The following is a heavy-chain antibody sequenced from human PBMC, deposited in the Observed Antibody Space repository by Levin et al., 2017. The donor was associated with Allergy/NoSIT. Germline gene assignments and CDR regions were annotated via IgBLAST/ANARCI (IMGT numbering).Heavy chain of an antibody. V-gene: IGHV3-23*01. CDR3: AKKKNWNSLFFDY. CDR1: GFTFSSYA. Sequence: PGASVKVSCAVSGFTFSSYAMSWVRQAPGKGLEWVSSISGRGDNTYYADSVKGRFSISRDNSKNTLYLQMNSLSPEDTALYYCAKKKNWNSLFFDYWGQGTLVTVSS. D-gene: IGHD1-7*01. CDR2: ISGRGDNT. J-gene: IGHJ4*02.